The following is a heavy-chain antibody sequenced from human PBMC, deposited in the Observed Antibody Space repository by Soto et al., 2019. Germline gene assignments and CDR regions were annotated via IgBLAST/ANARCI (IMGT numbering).Heavy chain of an antibody. CDR1: GFTFSSYA. D-gene: IGHD5-18*01. CDR3: PRERRQLWFFSGMDV. CDR2: ISYDGSNK. J-gene: IGHJ6*02. V-gene: IGHV3-30-3*01. Sequence: QVQLVESGGGVVQPGRSLRLSCAASGFTFSSYAMHWVRQAPGKGLEWVAVISYDGSNKYYADSVKGRFTISRDNSKKTLYLQMNSLRAEDTAVYYCPRERRQLWFFSGMDVWCQWTTVTVSS.